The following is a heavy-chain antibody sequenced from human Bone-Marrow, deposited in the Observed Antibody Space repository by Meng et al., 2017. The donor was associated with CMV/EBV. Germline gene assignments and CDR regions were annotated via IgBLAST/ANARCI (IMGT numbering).Heavy chain of an antibody. CDR1: GRSSY. CDR2: IYSGGST. V-gene: IGHV3-53*01. D-gene: IGHD3-3*01. J-gene: IGHJ5*02. CDR3: ARVSPRRITIFGVVLGWFDP. Sequence: GRSSYMGGVRQAPGKGLEWVSVIYSGGSTYYADSVKSRFTISRDNSKNTLYLQMNSLRAEDTAVYYCARVSPRRITIFGVVLGWFDPWGQGTLVTVSS.